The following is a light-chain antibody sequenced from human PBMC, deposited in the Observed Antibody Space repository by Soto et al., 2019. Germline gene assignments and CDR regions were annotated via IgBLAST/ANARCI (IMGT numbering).Light chain of an antibody. Sequence: QPVLTQPPSVSGAPGQKVTISCTGSSSNIAAGYDVHWYQQLPGTAPKLLIYGNTNRPSGVPDRFSGSKSGTSASLAITGLQAEDEADYYCQSYDISLSGYVFGTGTKVTVL. V-gene: IGLV1-40*01. J-gene: IGLJ1*01. CDR3: QSYDISLSGYV. CDR1: SSNIAAGYD. CDR2: GNT.